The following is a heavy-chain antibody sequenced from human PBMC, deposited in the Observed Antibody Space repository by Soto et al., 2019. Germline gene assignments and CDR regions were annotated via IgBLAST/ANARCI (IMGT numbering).Heavy chain of an antibody. CDR1: GYTFTNYG. D-gene: IGHD2-2*01. CDR2: ITGYNANT. V-gene: IGHV1-18*04. Sequence: ASLEVSCKXSGYTFTNYGISWVRQAPGQGLEWMGWITGYNANTNYPQKLQGRVTMTTDTATSTAYMELRSLRFDDTAVYYCARDGEGCDTTSCNTYGMDVWGQGTTVTVSS. J-gene: IGHJ6*02. CDR3: ARDGEGCDTTSCNTYGMDV.